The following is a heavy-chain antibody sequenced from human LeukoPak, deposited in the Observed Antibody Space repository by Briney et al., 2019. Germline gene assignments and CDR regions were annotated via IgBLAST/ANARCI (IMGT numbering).Heavy chain of an antibody. D-gene: IGHD1-26*01. CDR2: INRDASSI. J-gene: IGHJ4*02. V-gene: IGHV3-74*01. Sequence: GGSLRLSCAASGFTFSTYWMHWVRQAPGKGLVWVSRINRDASSIAYADSVQGRFTISRDNAKNTLYLQMNNLRAEDTAVYYCARDRDKWEPQYYFDYWGQGTLVTVSS. CDR1: GFTFSTYW. CDR3: ARDRDKWEPQYYFDY.